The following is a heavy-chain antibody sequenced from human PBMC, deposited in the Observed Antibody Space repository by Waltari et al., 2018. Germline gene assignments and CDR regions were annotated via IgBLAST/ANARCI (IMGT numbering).Heavy chain of an antibody. CDR2: MYYSGGA. J-gene: IGHJ4*02. CDR1: GASMSPHS. D-gene: IGHD2-8*02. Sequence: QVQLQESGPGLVKPSETLSLTCSASGASMSPHSWTWIRQPPGKGLEWIGYMYYSGGANYNPSLKSRVTISVDMSKNQFSLTLNSVTAADTAVYYCARRSTGGSYFDIWGQGILVTVSS. V-gene: IGHV4-59*08. CDR3: ARRSTGGSYFDI.